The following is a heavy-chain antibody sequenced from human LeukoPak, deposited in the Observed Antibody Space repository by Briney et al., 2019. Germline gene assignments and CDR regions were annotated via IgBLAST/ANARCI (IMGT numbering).Heavy chain of an antibody. CDR3: ARRRDAFDI. J-gene: IGHJ3*02. CDR2: IYYSGTTNSGST. V-gene: IGHV4-59*08. Sequence: SEAPSLTCTVSGGSISNYYWSWIRQPPGKGLEWIGYIYYSGTTNSGSTNYNPSLKSRVIISVDTSKNQFSLKLNSVTAADTAIYYCARRRDAFDIWGQGTMVTVSS. CDR1: GGSISNYY.